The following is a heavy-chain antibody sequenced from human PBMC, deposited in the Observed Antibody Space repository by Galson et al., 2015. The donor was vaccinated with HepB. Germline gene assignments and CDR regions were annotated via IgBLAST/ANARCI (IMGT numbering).Heavy chain of an antibody. D-gene: IGHD6-13*01. CDR3: ARDGGSSSRGLAYHFDY. Sequence: SLRLSCAASGFTVSSSYMVWVRQAPGKGLEWVSIIYIGGTTHYADSVEGRFTISRDNSRNTLYLQMNSLRAEDTAMYYCARDGGSSSRGLAYHFDYWGQGTLVTVSS. V-gene: IGHV3-53*01. J-gene: IGHJ4*02. CDR1: GFTVSSSY. CDR2: IYIGGTT.